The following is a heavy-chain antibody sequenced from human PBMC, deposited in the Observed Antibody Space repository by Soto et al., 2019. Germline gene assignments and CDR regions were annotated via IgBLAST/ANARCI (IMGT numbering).Heavy chain of an antibody. CDR3: AKIKGRSLASNEYFQH. CDR1: GFTFSSYA. CDR2: ISGSGGST. V-gene: IGHV3-23*01. Sequence: QAGGSLRLSCAASGFTFSSYAMSWVRQAPGKGLEWVSAISGSGGSTYYADSVKGRFTISRDNSKNTLYLQMNSLRAEDTAVYYCAKIKGRSLASNEYFQHWGQGTLVTVSS. J-gene: IGHJ1*01. D-gene: IGHD6-13*01.